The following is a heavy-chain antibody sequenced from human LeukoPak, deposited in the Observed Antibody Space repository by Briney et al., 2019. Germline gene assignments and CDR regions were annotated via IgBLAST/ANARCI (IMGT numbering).Heavy chain of an antibody. CDR2: IKSKTDGGTT. D-gene: IGHD4-17*01. V-gene: IGHV3-15*01. CDR3: TTATTVTAFDY. CDR1: GFTFSNAW. Sequence: GGSLRLSCAASGFTFSNAWMSWVRQAPGKGLEWVGRIKSKTDGGTTDYAAPVKGRFTISRDDSKNTLYLQMNSLKTGDTAVYYCTTATTVTAFDYWGQGTLVTVSS. J-gene: IGHJ4*02.